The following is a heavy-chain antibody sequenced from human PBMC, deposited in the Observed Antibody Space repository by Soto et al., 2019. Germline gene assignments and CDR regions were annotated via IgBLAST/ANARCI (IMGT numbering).Heavy chain of an antibody. CDR2: ISGSGGST. CDR1: GVTFSSYA. Sequence: EVQLLESGGGLVQPGGSLRLSCAAYGVTFSSYAMRWVRQAPGKGLEWVSTISGSGGSTYYADSVKGRFTISRDNSKHTLYLQMNSLRAEDTAVYYCARRGPGTYFDYLGQGTLVTVSS. J-gene: IGHJ4*02. CDR3: ARRGPGTYFDY. D-gene: IGHD6-13*01. V-gene: IGHV3-23*01.